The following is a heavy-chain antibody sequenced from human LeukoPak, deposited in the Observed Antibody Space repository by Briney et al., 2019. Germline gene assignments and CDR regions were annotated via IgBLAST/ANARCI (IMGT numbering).Heavy chain of an antibody. J-gene: IGHJ3*02. Sequence: SETLSLTCAVSGGSISSGGYSWSWIRQPPGKDLEWIGYIYHSGSTYYNPSLKSRVTISVDRPNKQFSLKLSSVTAADTAVYYCARTTYDSSGSGAFDIWGQGTMVTVSS. CDR2: IYHSGST. V-gene: IGHV4-30-2*01. CDR3: ARTTYDSSGSGAFDI. CDR1: GGSISSGGYS. D-gene: IGHD3-22*01.